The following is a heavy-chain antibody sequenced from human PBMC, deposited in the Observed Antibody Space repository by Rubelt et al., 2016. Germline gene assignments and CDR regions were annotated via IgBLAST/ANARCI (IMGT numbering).Heavy chain of an antibody. J-gene: IGHJ6*02. V-gene: IGHV4-59*12. CDR3: ARDYSNYAPRVYYYYGMDV. CDR2: IYYSGST. Sequence: GYIYYSGSTNYNPSLKSRVTISVDTSKNQFSLKLSSVTAADTAVYYCARDYSNYAPRVYYYYGMDVWGQGTTVTVSS. D-gene: IGHD4-11*01.